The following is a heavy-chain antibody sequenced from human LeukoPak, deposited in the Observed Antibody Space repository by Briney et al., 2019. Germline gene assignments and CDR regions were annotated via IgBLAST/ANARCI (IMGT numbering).Heavy chain of an antibody. V-gene: IGHV4-4*07. D-gene: IGHD2-15*01. CDR3: ARVGTYCSGGSCYFWFDP. CDR1: GGSISSYY. J-gene: IGHJ5*02. CDR2: IHTSGST. Sequence: PSETLSLTCTVSGGSISSYYWNWIGQPAGKGLEWIGRIHTSGSTNYNPSLKSRVTMSVDTSKNKFSLKLSSVTAADTAVYYCARVGTYCSGGSCYFWFDPWGQGTLVTVSS.